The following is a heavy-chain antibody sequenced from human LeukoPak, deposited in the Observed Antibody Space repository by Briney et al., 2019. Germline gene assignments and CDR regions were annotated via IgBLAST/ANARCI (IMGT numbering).Heavy chain of an antibody. CDR3: ARVTRSGSYYYYYYGMDV. V-gene: IGHV4-39*07. J-gene: IGHJ6*02. CDR1: GGSISSSSYY. D-gene: IGHD1-26*01. CDR2: IYYSGST. Sequence: SETLSLTCTVSGGSISSSSYYWGWIRQPPGKGLEWIGSIYYSGSTNYNPSLKSRVTISVDTSKNQFSLKLSSVTAADTAVYYCARVTRSGSYYYYYYGMDVWGQGTTVTVSS.